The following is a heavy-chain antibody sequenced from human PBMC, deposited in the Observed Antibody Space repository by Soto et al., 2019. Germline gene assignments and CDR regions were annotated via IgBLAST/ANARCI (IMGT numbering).Heavy chain of an antibody. CDR2: IYYSGST. J-gene: IGHJ4*02. V-gene: IGHV4-39*01. Sequence: PSETLSLTCTVSGGSISSSSYYWGWIRQPPGKGLEWIGSIYYSGSTYYNPSLKSRVTISVDTSKNQFSLKLSSVTAADTAVYYCARQLRLYGVNGGPIDYWGQGTLVTVSS. D-gene: IGHD4-17*01. CDR3: ARQLRLYGVNGGPIDY. CDR1: GGSISSSSYY.